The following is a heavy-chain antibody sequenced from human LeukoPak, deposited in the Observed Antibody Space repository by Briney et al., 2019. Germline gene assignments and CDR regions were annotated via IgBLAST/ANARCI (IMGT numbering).Heavy chain of an antibody. D-gene: IGHD6-19*01. CDR2: ISYDGSGI. CDR1: GFTFSSYV. V-gene: IGHV3-30-3*01. Sequence: GGSLRLSCAASGFTFSSYVMHWVRRAPGKGLEWVAVISYDGSGIYYADSVKGRFTISRDNSKNTLYLQMNSLRVEDTAVYYCARDRPTITVADSFDVWGQGTMVTVS. CDR3: ARDRPTITVADSFDV. J-gene: IGHJ3*01.